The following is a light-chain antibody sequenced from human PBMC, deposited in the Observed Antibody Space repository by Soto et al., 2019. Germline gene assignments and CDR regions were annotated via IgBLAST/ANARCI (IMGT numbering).Light chain of an antibody. Sequence: QPALTQPASVSGSPGQSITISCTGTSSDVGGYNLVSWYQNHPGKAPKLMIYEDSRRPSGVSNRFSGSKSGNTASLTISGLQAEDEADYYCCSYASTNTWLFGGGTKVTVL. J-gene: IGLJ3*02. CDR3: CSYASTNTWL. CDR2: EDS. CDR1: SSDVGGYNL. V-gene: IGLV2-23*01.